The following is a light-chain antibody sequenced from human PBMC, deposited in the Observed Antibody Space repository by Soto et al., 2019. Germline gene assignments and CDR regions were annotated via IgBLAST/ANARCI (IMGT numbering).Light chain of an antibody. CDR3: RAYTSSDTYV. CDR2: DVR. J-gene: IGLJ1*01. Sequence: QSALTAPASVSGSPGQSITISCSGISIDLGAYNYVSWYQQHPGKAPKLMIYDVRHRPSGVSNRFSGSKSGNTASLTISGLQAEDEADYYCRAYTSSDTYVFGPGTKVTVL. CDR1: SIDLGAYNY. V-gene: IGLV2-14*01.